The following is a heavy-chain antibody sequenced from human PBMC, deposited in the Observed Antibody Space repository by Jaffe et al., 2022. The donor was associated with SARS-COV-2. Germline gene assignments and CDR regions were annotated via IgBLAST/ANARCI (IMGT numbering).Heavy chain of an antibody. CDR3: ARVRRVAGTHRDYYYYYYMDV. CDR2: IYSGGNT. Sequence: EVQLVETGGGLIQPGGSLRLSCAASGFTVSSNYMSWVRQAPGKGLEWVSVIYSGGNTYYADSVKGRFTISRDNSKNTLYLQMNSLRAEDTAVYYCARVRRVAGTHRDYYYYYYMDVWGKGTTVTVSS. D-gene: IGHD6-19*01. CDR1: GFTVSSNY. V-gene: IGHV3-53*02. J-gene: IGHJ6*03.